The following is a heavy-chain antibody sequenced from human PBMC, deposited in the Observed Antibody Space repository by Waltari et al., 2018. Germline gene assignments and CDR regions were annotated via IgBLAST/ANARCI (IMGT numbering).Heavy chain of an antibody. Sequence: QVQLVESGGGVVQPGRSLRPSCAASGFDFRGYAMHWVRQAPGKGLEWVAVIWYDGRYEYYADSVKGRFTISRDNSKDTLYLQMNSLRAEDTAVYYCARDFASTYFFDYWGQGTLVTVSS. CDR3: ARDFASTYFFDY. CDR1: GFDFRGYA. V-gene: IGHV3-33*01. CDR2: IWYDGRYE. J-gene: IGHJ4*02.